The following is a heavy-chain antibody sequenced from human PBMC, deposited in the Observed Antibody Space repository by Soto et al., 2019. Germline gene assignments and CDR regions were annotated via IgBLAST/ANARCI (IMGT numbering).Heavy chain of an antibody. CDR2: INPSGGST. CDR1: GYTFTSYY. V-gene: IGHV1-46*01. D-gene: IGHD3-3*01. CDR3: ARGQEGLPPASGKDV. J-gene: IGHJ6*02. Sequence: ASVKVSCKASGYTFTSYYMHWVRQAPGQGLEWMGIINPSGGSTSYAQKFQGRVTMTRDTSTSTVYMELSSLRSEDTAVYYCARGQEGLPPASGKDVWGQGTTVTVSS.